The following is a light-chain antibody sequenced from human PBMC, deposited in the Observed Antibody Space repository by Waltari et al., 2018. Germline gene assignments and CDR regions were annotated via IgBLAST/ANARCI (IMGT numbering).Light chain of an antibody. Sequence: DIVMTQSPDSLAVSLGERATINCKSSQSLLYSSNNKNFLAWYQQKPGQPPKLVIDWASIRDAGVPDRFSGSGSGTDFTLIITSLQAEDVAVYYCQQYYSIPPWTFGQGTKVEVK. CDR2: WAS. CDR1: QSLLYSSNNKNF. CDR3: QQYYSIPPWT. V-gene: IGKV4-1*01. J-gene: IGKJ1*01.